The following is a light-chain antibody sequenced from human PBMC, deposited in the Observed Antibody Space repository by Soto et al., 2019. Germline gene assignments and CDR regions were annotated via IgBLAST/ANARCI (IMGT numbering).Light chain of an antibody. CDR2: EVS. J-gene: IGLJ1*01. CDR3: SSYTGTYTYV. CDR1: RSDVGDYNY. V-gene: IGLV2-14*01. Sequence: QSALTQPASVSGSPGQSITISCTGTRSDVGDYNYVSWYQQHPGRVPKLLIYEVSDRPSGVSNRFSGSKSGNTASLTISGLQAEEEAHYYCSSYTGTYTYVFGTGTKVTVL.